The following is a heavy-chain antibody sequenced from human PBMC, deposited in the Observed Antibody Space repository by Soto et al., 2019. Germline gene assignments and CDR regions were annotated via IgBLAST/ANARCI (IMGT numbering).Heavy chain of an antibody. J-gene: IGHJ4*02. CDR3: ARDPLAAAGTLGY. D-gene: IGHD6-13*01. CDR1: GGSISSGGYS. CDR2: IYHSGST. Sequence: SETLSLTCAVSGGSISSGGYSWSWIRQPPGKGLEWIGYIYHSGSTYYNPSLKSRVTISVDRSKNQFSLKLSSVTAADTAVYYCARDPLAAAGTLGYWGQGTLVTVSS. V-gene: IGHV4-30-2*01.